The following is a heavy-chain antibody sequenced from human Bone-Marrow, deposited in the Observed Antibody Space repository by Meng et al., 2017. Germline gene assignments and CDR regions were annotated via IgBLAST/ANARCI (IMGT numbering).Heavy chain of an antibody. V-gene: IGHV3-74*01. D-gene: IGHD3-10*01. CDR2: INSDGSST. Sequence: GESLKISCAASGFTFSSYEMNWVRQAPGKGLVWVSRINSDGSSTSYADSVKGRFTISRDNAKNTLYLQMNSLRAEDTAVYYCARDLFTMVRGVIIYNWFDPWGQGTLVTVSS. CDR3: ARDLFTMVRGVIIYNWFDP. J-gene: IGHJ5*02. CDR1: GFTFSSYE.